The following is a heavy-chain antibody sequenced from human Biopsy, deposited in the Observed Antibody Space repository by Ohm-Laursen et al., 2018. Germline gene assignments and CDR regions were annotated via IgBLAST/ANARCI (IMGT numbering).Heavy chain of an antibody. CDR1: GESFNGYY. V-gene: IGHV4-34*01. Sequence: SETLSLTCAVYGESFNGYYWSWIRQTPGKGLEWIGSIYNTETTFYNPSLKSRVTISVDTSTNQFSLKVSSVTAADTALYFCARHPTGFWFDPWGHGTLVTVSS. CDR3: ARHPTGFWFDP. J-gene: IGHJ5*02. CDR2: IYNTETT.